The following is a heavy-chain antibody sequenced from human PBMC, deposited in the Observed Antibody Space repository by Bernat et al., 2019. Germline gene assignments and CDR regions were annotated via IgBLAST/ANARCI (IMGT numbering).Heavy chain of an antibody. CDR3: ARHVSGQLWFLWFDP. V-gene: IGHV4-39*01. CDR1: GGSISSSSYY. CDR2: IYYSGST. J-gene: IGHJ5*02. D-gene: IGHD5-18*01. Sequence: QLQLQESGPGLVKPSETLSLTCTVSGGSISSSSYYWGWIRQPPGKGLEWIGSIYYSGSTYYNPSLKSRVTISVDTSKNQFSLKLSSVTAADTAVYYCARHVSGQLWFLWFDPWGQGTLVTVSS.